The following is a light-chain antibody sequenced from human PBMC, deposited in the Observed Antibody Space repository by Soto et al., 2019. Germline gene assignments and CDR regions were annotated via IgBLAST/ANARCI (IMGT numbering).Light chain of an antibody. CDR1: QSVSIH. CDR2: DAS. J-gene: IGKJ4*01. V-gene: IGKV3-11*01. Sequence: EVVLTQSPATLSLSPGERVTLSCRASQSVSIHLGWYQQQPGQAPRLLIYDASNRATGVPARFSGSGSGTDFTLTISTLEPEDFAVYYCHQRSNWPLTFGGGTKVEIK. CDR3: HQRSNWPLT.